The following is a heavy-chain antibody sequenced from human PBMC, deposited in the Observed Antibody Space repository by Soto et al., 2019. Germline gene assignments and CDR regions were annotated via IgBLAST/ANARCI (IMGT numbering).Heavy chain of an antibody. CDR3: AGTKDNRWLRSGGYFDY. CDR2: INHSGST. J-gene: IGHJ4*02. CDR1: GGSFSGYY. Sequence: QVQLQQWGAGLLKPSETLSLTCAVYGGSFSGYYWSWIRQPPGKGLEWIGEINHSGSTNYNPSLKSRVTISVDTSKNQFSLKLSSVTAADTAVSYCAGTKDNRWLRSGGYFDYWGQGTLVTVSS. D-gene: IGHD5-12*01. V-gene: IGHV4-34*01.